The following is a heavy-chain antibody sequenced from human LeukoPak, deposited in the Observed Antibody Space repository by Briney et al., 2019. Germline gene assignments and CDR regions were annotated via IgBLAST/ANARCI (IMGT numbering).Heavy chain of an antibody. V-gene: IGHV4-30-2*01. Sequence: SQTLSLTCTVSGGSISSGGYYWSWIRQPPGKGLEWIGYIYHSGSTYYNPSLKSRVTISVDRSKNQFSLKLSSMTAADTAVYCARAGAAAGMGYWGQGTLVTVSS. CDR3: ARAGAAAGMGY. D-gene: IGHD6-13*01. CDR2: IYHSGST. CDR1: GGSISSGGYY. J-gene: IGHJ4*02.